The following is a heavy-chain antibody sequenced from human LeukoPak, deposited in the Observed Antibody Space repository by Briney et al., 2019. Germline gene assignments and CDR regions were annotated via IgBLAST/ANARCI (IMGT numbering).Heavy chain of an antibody. CDR3: ARAKTPRLYCSSTSCHSWFDP. J-gene: IGHJ5*02. Sequence: KPSETLSLTCAVYGGSFSGYYWSWIRQPPGKGLEWIGEINHSGSTNYNPSLKSRVTISVDTSRNQFSLKLSSVTAADTAVYYCARAKTPRLYCSSTSCHSWFDPWGQGTLVTVSS. D-gene: IGHD2-2*01. CDR1: GGSFSGYY. CDR2: INHSGST. V-gene: IGHV4-34*01.